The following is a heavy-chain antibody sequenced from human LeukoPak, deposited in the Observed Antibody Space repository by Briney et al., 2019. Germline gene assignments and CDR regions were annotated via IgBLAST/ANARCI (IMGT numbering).Heavy chain of an antibody. CDR2: IIPIFGTT. CDR3: ARGDSGYDYGFDD. CDR1: GGTFSSHA. Sequence: SVKVSCKASGGTFSSHAISWVRQAPGQGLEWVGGIIPIFGTTNYAQKFQGRVTITTDESTSTGYMELRSLRSDDTAVYYCARGDSGYDYGFDDWGQGTLVTVSS. V-gene: IGHV1-69*05. J-gene: IGHJ4*02. D-gene: IGHD5-12*01.